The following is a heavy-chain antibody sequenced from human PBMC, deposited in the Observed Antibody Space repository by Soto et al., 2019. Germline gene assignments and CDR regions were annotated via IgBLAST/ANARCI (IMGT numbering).Heavy chain of an antibody. Sequence: LRLSCAASGFTFSSYSMNWVRQAPGKGLEWVSSISSSSSYIYYADSVKGRFTISRDNAKNSLYLQMNSLRAEDTAVYYCASGAGVAYCGGDCLNWFDPWGQGTLVTVSS. V-gene: IGHV3-21*01. J-gene: IGHJ5*02. CDR3: ASGAGVAYCGGDCLNWFDP. CDR1: GFTFSSYS. D-gene: IGHD2-21*02. CDR2: ISSSSSYI.